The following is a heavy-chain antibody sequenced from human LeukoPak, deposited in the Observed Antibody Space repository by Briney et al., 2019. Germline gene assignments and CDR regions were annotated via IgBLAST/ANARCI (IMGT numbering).Heavy chain of an antibody. J-gene: IGHJ4*02. Sequence: PSETLSLTCTVSGGSISSSSYYWGWIRQPAGKGLEWIGRIYTSGSTNYNPSLKSRVTMSVDTSKNQFSLKLSSVTAADTAVYYCARSSAYDRLSAGVDFDYWGQGTLVTVSS. D-gene: IGHD3-16*01. CDR3: ARSSAYDRLSAGVDFDY. V-gene: IGHV4-61*02. CDR1: GGSISSSSYY. CDR2: IYTSGST.